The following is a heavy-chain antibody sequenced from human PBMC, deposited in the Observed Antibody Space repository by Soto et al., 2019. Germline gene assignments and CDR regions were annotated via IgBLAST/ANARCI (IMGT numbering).Heavy chain of an antibody. V-gene: IGHV3-48*03. J-gene: IGHJ6*02. Sequence: GGSLRLSCAASGFTFSSYEMNWVRQAPGKGLEWVSYISSSGSTIYYADSVKGRFTISRDNAKNSLYLQMNSLRAEDTAVYYCARDIMVRGVINNYYGMDVWGQGTTVTVSS. CDR1: GFTFSSYE. D-gene: IGHD3-10*01. CDR3: ARDIMVRGVINNYYGMDV. CDR2: ISSSGSTI.